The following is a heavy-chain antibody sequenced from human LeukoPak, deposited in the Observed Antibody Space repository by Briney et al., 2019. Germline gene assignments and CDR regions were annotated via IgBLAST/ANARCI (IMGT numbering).Heavy chain of an antibody. CDR1: GYTFTSYY. CDR3: ARSYYDSSGYNFWYFDL. Sequence: ASVKVSCKASGYTFTSYYVHWVRQAPGQEPEWMGIINPSGGGTVYAQKFQGRVTMTRDMSTSTVYMELNSLRSEDTAVYYCARSYYDSSGYNFWYFDLWGRGTLVTVSS. CDR2: INPSGGGT. V-gene: IGHV1-46*01. D-gene: IGHD3-22*01. J-gene: IGHJ2*01.